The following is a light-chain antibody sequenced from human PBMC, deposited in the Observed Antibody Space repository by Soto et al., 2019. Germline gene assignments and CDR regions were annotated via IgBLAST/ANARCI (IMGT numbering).Light chain of an antibody. CDR1: QSVSRN. CDR2: GAS. J-gene: IGKJ4*01. V-gene: IGKV3-15*01. Sequence: EIVLTQTPDTLSVSLGERAPLSCRATQSVSRNLAWYQQKHGKAPKLLIYGASTRATGIPARFSGRGSGTEFTLTISSLQSEDFAVYYCQQYSKWPLTFGGGTKVDIK. CDR3: QQYSKWPLT.